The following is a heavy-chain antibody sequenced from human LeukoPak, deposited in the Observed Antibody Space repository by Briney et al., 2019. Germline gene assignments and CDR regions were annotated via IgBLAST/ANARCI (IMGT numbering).Heavy chain of an antibody. CDR2: MSSSSSYI. Sequence: GGCLRLSCAASGFTFGSYSMNWVRQAPGKGLEWVSSMSSSSSYIYYADLVKGRFTISRDNAKNSLYLQMNSLRAEDTAVYYCARDGIAVAATDYWGQGTLVTVSS. CDR1: GFTFGSYS. J-gene: IGHJ4*02. D-gene: IGHD6-19*01. CDR3: ARDGIAVAATDY. V-gene: IGHV3-21*01.